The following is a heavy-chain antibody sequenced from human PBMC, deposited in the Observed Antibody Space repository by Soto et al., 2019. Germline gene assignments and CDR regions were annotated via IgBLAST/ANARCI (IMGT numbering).Heavy chain of an antibody. D-gene: IGHD3-22*01. V-gene: IGHV3-23*01. CDR3: AKDTYYYDRSGYYTYDY. J-gene: IGHJ4*02. Sequence: PGGSLRLSYAASGITFSDFAMGWLRQTTGKGLEWVSTISGRGDETYYADSVKGRFTISRDNSKNTLDLQMNSLRAEDTAVYYCAKDTYYYDRSGYYTYDYWGQGTQVTVSS. CDR1: GITFSDFA. CDR2: ISGRGDET.